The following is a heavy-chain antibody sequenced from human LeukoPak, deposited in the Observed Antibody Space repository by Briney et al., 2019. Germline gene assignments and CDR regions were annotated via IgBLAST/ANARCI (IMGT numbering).Heavy chain of an antibody. Sequence: GGSLRLSCAASGFTFSSYGMHWVRQAPGKGLEHVSAITSNGGSTYYANSVKGRFTISRDNSKTSLYLQMNSLRTEDTALYYCAKSLVTYSYYYGMDAWGQGTTVTVSS. D-gene: IGHD2-21*02. CDR2: ITSNGGST. J-gene: IGHJ6*02. CDR3: AKSLVTYSYYYGMDA. V-gene: IGHV3-64*01. CDR1: GFTFSSYG.